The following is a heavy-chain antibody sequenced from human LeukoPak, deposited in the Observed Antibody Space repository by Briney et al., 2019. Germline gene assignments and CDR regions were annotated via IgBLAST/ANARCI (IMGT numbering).Heavy chain of an antibody. CDR3: ARDSLGFLDPRHYYYMDV. J-gene: IGHJ6*03. D-gene: IGHD3/OR15-3a*01. V-gene: IGHV4-30-2*01. CDR2: IYHSGST. Sequence: PSQTLSLTCTVSGGSISSGGYYWSWIRQPPGKGLEWIGYIYHSGSTYYNPSLKSRVTISVDRSKNQFSLKLSSVTAADTAVYYCARDSLGFLDPRHYYYMDVWGKGTTVTVSS. CDR1: GGSISSGGYY.